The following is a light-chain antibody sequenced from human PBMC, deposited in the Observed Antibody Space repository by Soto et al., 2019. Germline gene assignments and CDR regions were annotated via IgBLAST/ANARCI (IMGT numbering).Light chain of an antibody. CDR1: QSVSSSY. J-gene: IGKJ1*01. CDR3: QQYANSPTT. Sequence: EVVLTQTPGTLSLSPGERATPSCRASQSVSSSYFAWYQQKPGQAPRLLMYATSTRATDIPDRFSGSGSGTDFTLTISRLEPEDFAVYYCQQYANSPTTFGQGTKVEIK. V-gene: IGKV3-20*01. CDR2: ATS.